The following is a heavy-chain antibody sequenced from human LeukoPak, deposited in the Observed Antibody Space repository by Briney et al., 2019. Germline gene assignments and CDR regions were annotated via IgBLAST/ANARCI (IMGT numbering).Heavy chain of an antibody. J-gene: IGHJ6*03. CDR1: GGSISSYY. D-gene: IGHD3-9*01. Sequence: PSETLSLTCTVSGGSISSYYWSWIRQPAGKGLEWIGRIYTSGSTNYNPSLKSRVTMSVDTSKNQFSLKLSSVTAADTAVYYCARDGKSEADNYDILTPYYMDVWGKGTTVTISS. CDR2: IYTSGST. CDR3: ARDGKSEADNYDILTPYYMDV. V-gene: IGHV4-4*07.